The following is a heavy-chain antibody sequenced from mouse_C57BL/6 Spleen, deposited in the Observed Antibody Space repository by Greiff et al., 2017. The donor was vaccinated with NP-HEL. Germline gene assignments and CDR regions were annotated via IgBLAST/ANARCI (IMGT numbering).Heavy chain of an antibody. CDR1: GFTFSSYA. CDR2: ISSGGDYI. J-gene: IGHJ2*01. CDR3: TRGGDYDRNYFDD. Sequence: DVHLVESGEGLVKPGGSLKLSCAASGFTFSSYAMSWVRQTPAKRLEWVAYISSGGDYIYYADTVKGRFTISRDNARNTLYLQMSSLKSEDTAMYYCTRGGDYDRNYFDDWGQGTTLTVSS. D-gene: IGHD2-4*01. V-gene: IGHV5-9-1*02.